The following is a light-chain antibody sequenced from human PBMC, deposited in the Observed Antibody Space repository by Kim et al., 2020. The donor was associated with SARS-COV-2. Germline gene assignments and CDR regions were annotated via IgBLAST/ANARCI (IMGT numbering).Light chain of an antibody. CDR3: QHHGSSPRYT. J-gene: IGKJ2*01. V-gene: IGKV3-20*01. CDR2: GAS. CDR1: QSISNSY. Sequence: EVVLTQSPGTLSLSPGERATLSCRASQSISNSYLAWYQQQPGQAPRLLIYGASNRASDISDRFSGSGSGTDFTLTINRLEPEDSAVYYCQHHGSSPRYTLGQGTKLEI.